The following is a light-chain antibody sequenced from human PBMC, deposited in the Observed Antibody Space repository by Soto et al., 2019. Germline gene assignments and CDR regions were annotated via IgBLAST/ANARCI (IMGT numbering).Light chain of an antibody. CDR1: SSDVGGYKY. J-gene: IGLJ1*01. V-gene: IGLV2-14*01. Sequence: QSALTQPASVSGSPGQSITISCTGTSSDVGGYKYVSWYQQYPGKAPKLMIYDVSNRPSGVSNRFSGSKSGNTASLTISGLQAEDEADYYCFSYTSSNTRVFGTGTKLTVL. CDR3: FSYTSSNTRV. CDR2: DVS.